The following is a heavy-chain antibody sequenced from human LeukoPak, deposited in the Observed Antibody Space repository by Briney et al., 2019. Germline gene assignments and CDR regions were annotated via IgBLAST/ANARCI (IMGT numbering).Heavy chain of an antibody. D-gene: IGHD3-16*02. CDR3: ARDNSVGDIAWWFDP. CDR2: INPSGSST. CDR1: GYSFTSHY. Sequence: ASVKVSCKASGYSFTSHYMHWVRQAPGQGLEWMGLINPSGSSTLYAQKFQGRVTMTRDVSTTTDYMELSSLRSEDTAVYYCARDNSVGDIAWWFDPWGQGTLVTVSS. V-gene: IGHV1-46*01. J-gene: IGHJ5*02.